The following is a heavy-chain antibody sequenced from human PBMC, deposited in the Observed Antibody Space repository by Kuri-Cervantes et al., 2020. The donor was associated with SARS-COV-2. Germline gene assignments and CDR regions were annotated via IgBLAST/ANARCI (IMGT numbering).Heavy chain of an antibody. D-gene: IGHD3-22*01. J-gene: IGHJ4*02. CDR3: ATLFDSSGFMFDY. CDR1: GFTFSSYG. V-gene: IGHV3-30*03. Sequence: GGSLRLSCAASGFTFSSYGMHWVRQAPGKGLEWVAVISYDGSNKYYADSVKGRFTISRDNSKNTLYLQMNSLRAEDTAIYYCATLFDSSGFMFDYWGQGTLVTVSS. CDR2: ISYDGSNK.